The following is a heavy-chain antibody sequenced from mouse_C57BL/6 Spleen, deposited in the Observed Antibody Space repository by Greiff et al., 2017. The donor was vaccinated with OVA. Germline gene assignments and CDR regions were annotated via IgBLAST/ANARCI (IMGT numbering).Heavy chain of an antibody. D-gene: IGHD1-1*01. CDR2: ISNGGGST. V-gene: IGHV5-12*01. CDR3: ARRNYGSSYWYFDY. J-gene: IGHJ2*01. CDR1: GFTFSDYY. Sequence: DVKLVESGGGLVQPGGSLKLSCAASGFTFSDYYMYWVRQTPEKRLEWVAYISNGGGSTYYPDTVKGRFTISRDNAKNTLYLQMSRLKSEDTAMYYCARRNYGSSYWYFDYWGQGTTLTVSS.